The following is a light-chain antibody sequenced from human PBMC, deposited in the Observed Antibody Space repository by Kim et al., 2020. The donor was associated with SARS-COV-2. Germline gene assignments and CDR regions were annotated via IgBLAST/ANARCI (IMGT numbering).Light chain of an antibody. J-gene: IGLJ3*02. Sequence: SSELTQDPAVSVALGQTVRITCQGDSLRSYYASWYQQKPGQAPVLVIYGKNNRPSGIPDRFSGSSSGNTATLTITGAQAEDEADYYCNSRDSSGNHLVFGAGTRLTAL. V-gene: IGLV3-19*01. CDR1: SLRSYY. CDR2: GKN. CDR3: NSRDSSGNHLV.